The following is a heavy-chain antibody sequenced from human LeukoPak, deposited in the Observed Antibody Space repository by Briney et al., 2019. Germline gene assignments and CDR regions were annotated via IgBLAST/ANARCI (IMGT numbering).Heavy chain of an antibody. V-gene: IGHV3-48*01. CDR2: IDSSGSTI. Sequence: QAGGSLRLSCATSGFSFSSFSMNWVRQAPGKGLEWVSYIDSSGSTIYYADSVKGRFTISRDNAKNSLYLQMNSLRAEDTAVYFCARVRTPALSFWRPPYSMDVWGKGTTVTVSS. CDR1: GFSFSSFS. D-gene: IGHD3-3*01. CDR3: ARVRTPALSFWRPPYSMDV. J-gene: IGHJ6*03.